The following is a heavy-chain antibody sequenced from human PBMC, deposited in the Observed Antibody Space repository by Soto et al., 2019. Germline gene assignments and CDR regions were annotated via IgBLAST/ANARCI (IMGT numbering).Heavy chain of an antibody. V-gene: IGHV3-30-3*01. D-gene: IGHD3-3*01. CDR3: ARNHYPTADFSYYYYGMDV. CDR2: ISYDGSNK. Sequence: GGSLRLFCSASGFTFSSYAMHWVRQSPGNGLEWVAVISYDGSNKYYADSVKGRFTISRDNSKNTLYLQMNSLRAEDTAVYYCARNHYPTADFSYYYYGMDVWGQGTTVTVSS. CDR1: GFTFSSYA. J-gene: IGHJ6*02.